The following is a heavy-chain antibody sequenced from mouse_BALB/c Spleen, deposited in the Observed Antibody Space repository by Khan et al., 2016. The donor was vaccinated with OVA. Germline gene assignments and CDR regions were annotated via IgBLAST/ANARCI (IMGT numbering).Heavy chain of an antibody. J-gene: IGHJ3*01. CDR1: GYTFTDYI. CDR3: AREWAAWFPY. CDR2: IYPGSDNT. Sequence: QIQLVQSGAELARPGASVKLSCKTSGYTFTDYIINWMRQRTGQGLEWIGEIYPGSDNTFYNEKFRGKATLTADKSSSTAYMQLSSLTSEDSAVYFCAREWAAWFPYWGQGTLVTVSA. V-gene: IGHV1-77*01.